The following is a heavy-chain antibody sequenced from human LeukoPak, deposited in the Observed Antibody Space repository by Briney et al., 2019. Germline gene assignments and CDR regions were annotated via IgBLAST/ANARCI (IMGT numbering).Heavy chain of an antibody. CDR3: ARDLTSVPTR. CDR1: GFTFSDYY. CDR2: ISSSGNTK. V-gene: IGHV3-11*04. J-gene: IGHJ4*02. D-gene: IGHD4-17*01. Sequence: PGGSLRLSCAASGFTFSDYYMSWIRQAPGKGLEWVSYISSSGNTKHYVDSVKGRFTISRDNAKNSVYLQMNSLRNEDTAVYYCARDLTSVPTRWGQGTLVTVSS.